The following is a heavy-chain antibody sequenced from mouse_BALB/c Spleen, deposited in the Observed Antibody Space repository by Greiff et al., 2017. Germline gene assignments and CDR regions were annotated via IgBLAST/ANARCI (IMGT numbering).Heavy chain of an antibody. CDR1: GYTFTSYW. CDR3: ARGYDVGEWFAY. V-gene: IGHV1S81*02. J-gene: IGHJ3*01. D-gene: IGHD2-2*01. CDR2: INPSNGRT. Sequence: VQLQQPGAELVKPGASVKLSCKASGYTFTSYWMHWVKQRPGQGLEWIGEINPSNGRTNYNEKFKSKATLTVDKSSSTAYMQLSSLTSEDSAVYYCARGYDVGEWFAYWGQGTLVTVSA.